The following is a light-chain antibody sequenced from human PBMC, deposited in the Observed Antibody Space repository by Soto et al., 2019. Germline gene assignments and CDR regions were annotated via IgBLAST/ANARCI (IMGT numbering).Light chain of an antibody. CDR1: NSDVGGYNY. Sequence: QSVLTKPPSANGAPGQSVTISCTGTNSDVGGYNYVSWYQQYPGKAPKLIIYEVNERPSGVPDRFSGSKSGNTASLTVSGLQTADEADYYCSSYAGSNWYVFGTGTKVTVL. CDR3: SSYAGSNWYV. V-gene: IGLV2-8*01. J-gene: IGLJ1*01. CDR2: EVN.